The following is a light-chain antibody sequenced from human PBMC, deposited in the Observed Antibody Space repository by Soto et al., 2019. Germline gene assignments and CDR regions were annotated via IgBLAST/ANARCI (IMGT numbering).Light chain of an antibody. CDR1: QTIRNNY. Sequence: EFVLTQSPGTLSLSPGERATLSCRASQTIRNNYLAWYQQKPGQAPRLLIYDASSRATGIPDRFRGGGSGTDFTLTISRLEPEDFAVYYCQQYNSWPLTFGGGTKVEIK. CDR2: DAS. J-gene: IGKJ4*01. CDR3: QQYNSWPLT. V-gene: IGKV3-20*01.